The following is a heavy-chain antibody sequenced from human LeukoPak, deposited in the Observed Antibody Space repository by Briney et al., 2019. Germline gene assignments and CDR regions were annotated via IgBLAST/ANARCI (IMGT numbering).Heavy chain of an antibody. Sequence: GGSLRLSCAASGFTVSSNYMSWVRQAPGKGLEWVSVIYTGGSTYYADSVKGRFTLSRDNSKNTLYLQMSSLRAEDTVVYYCARDVSGSSWFDYWGQGTLVTVSS. CDR2: IYTGGST. CDR3: ARDVSGSSWFDY. D-gene: IGHD6-13*01. CDR1: GFTVSSNY. J-gene: IGHJ4*02. V-gene: IGHV3-53*01.